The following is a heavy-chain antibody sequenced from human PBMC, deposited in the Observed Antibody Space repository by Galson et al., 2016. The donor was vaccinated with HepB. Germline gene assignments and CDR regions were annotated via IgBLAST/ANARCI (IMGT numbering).Heavy chain of an antibody. D-gene: IGHD1-26*01. CDR2: IEYSGST. CDR1: GDSISSYS. V-gene: IGHV4-59*01. J-gene: IGHJ3*02. CDR3: ASGYSGTYRGYALDI. Sequence: SETLSLTCTVSGDSISSYSWSWVRQPPGKGLVWIGYIEYSGSTKYNASLKSRVTISADTSKNQFSLKLSSVTAADTAMYYCASGYSGTYRGYALDIWGQGTMVTVSS.